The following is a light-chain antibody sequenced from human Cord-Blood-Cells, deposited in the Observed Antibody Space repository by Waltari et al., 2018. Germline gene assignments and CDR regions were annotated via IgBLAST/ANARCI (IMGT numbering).Light chain of an antibody. V-gene: IGKV3-15*01. CDR3: QQYNNWPWT. CDR2: GAS. Sequence: ELVMTQPPATLSVSPRERATLSCRASQSVSSNLAWYQQKPGQAPRLLIYGASTRATGIPARFSGSGSGTEFTLTISSLQSEDFAVYYCQQYNNWPWTFGQGTKVEIK. J-gene: IGKJ1*01. CDR1: QSVSSN.